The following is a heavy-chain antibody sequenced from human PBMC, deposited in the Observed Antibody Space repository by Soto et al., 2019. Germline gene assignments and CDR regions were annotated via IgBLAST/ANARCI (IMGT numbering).Heavy chain of an antibody. Sequence: SETLSLTCTVSGGSISSYYWIWIRQPPGKGLEWIGYIYYSGSTNYNPSLKSRVTISVDTSKNQFSLKLSSVTAADTAVYYCARAVAGTPYFDYWGQGTLVTV. CDR1: GGSISSYY. J-gene: IGHJ4*02. CDR2: IYYSGST. D-gene: IGHD6-19*01. V-gene: IGHV4-59*01. CDR3: ARAVAGTPYFDY.